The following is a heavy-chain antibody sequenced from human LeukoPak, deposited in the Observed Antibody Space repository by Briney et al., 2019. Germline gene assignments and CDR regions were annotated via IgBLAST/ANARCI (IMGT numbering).Heavy chain of an antibody. CDR2: ISSSSSTI. D-gene: IGHD3-10*01. CDR3: AIIAMVRGVITDIFDY. J-gene: IGHJ4*02. V-gene: IGHV3-48*01. CDR1: GFTFSSYG. Sequence: PGGSLRLSCAASGFTFSSYGMHWVRQAPGKGLEWVSYISSSSSTIYYADSVKGRFTISRDNAKNSLYLQMNSLRAEDTAVYYCAIIAMVRGVITDIFDYWGQGTLVTVSS.